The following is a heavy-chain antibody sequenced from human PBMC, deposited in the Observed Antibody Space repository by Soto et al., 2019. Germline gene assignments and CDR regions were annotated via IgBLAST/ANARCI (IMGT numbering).Heavy chain of an antibody. CDR2: IIPIFGTA. D-gene: IGHD2-15*01. J-gene: IGHJ5*02. CDR3: EVDHCSGGSCNWFDP. Sequence: QVQLVQSGAEVKKPGSSVKVSCKASGGTFSSYAISWVRQAPGQGLEWMGGIIPIFGTANYAQKFQGRVTLTADEATSTAYMERSSLRSEDTAVEYCEVDHCSGGSCNWFDPWGQGTLVTVSS. CDR1: GGTFSSYA. V-gene: IGHV1-69*12.